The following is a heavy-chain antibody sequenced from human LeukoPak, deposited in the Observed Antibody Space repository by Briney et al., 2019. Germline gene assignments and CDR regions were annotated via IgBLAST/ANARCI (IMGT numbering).Heavy chain of an antibody. V-gene: IGHV4-59*01. CDR1: GGSISSCY. J-gene: IGHJ6*03. CDR2: IYYSGST. Sequence: SETLSLTCTVSGGSISSCYWSWIRQPPGKGLEWIGYIYYSGSTNYNPSLKSRVTISVDTSKNQFSLKLSSVTAADTAVYYCARSVEGYCSGGSCYSYYYHMDVWGKGATVTVSS. D-gene: IGHD2-15*01. CDR3: ARSVEGYCSGGSCYSYYYHMDV.